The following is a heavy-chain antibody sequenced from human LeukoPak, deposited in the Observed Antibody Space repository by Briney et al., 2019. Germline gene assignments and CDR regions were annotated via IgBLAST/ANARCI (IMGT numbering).Heavy chain of an antibody. J-gene: IGHJ4*02. CDR1: GFTFSSYG. D-gene: IGHD3-10*01. CDR3: AKPYYYGSRNYMDY. CDR2: ISYDGSNT. V-gene: IGHV3-30*18. Sequence: GRSLRLSCAGSGFTFSSYGMHWVRQAPGKGLEWVAVISYDGSNTYYADSVKGRFTISRDNSKNMLYLQMNSLRAEDTAVYYCAKPYYYGSRNYMDYWGQGTLVTVSS.